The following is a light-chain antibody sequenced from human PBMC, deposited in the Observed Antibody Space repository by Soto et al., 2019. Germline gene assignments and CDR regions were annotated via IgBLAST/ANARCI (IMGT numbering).Light chain of an antibody. Sequence: DLQMTQSPSTLSASVGDRVTITCRASQSISSWLAWYQQKPGKAPKVLISKASSLESGVPSRFSGSGSGTEFTLTISSLQPDDFATYYCQQYNSYSLLTFGGGTEVEIK. CDR2: KAS. CDR1: QSISSW. V-gene: IGKV1-5*03. J-gene: IGKJ4*01. CDR3: QQYNSYSLLT.